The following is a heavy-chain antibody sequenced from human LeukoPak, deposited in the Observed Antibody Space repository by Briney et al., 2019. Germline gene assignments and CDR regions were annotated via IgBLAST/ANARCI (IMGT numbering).Heavy chain of an antibody. D-gene: IGHD3-10*01. CDR3: AREMVGSGSYSNDAFDI. CDR1: GFTVSSNY. J-gene: IGHJ3*02. CDR2: IYSGGST. V-gene: IGHV3-66*01. Sequence: GGSLRLSCAASGFTVSSNYTSWVRQAPGKGLEWVSVIYSGGSTYYADSVKGRFTISRDNSKNTLYLQMNSLRAEDTAVYYCAREMVGSGSYSNDAFDIWGQGTMVTVSS.